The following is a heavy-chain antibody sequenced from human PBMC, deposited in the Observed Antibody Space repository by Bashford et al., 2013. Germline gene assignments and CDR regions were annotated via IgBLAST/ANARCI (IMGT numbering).Heavy chain of an antibody. CDR3: ARRNWGSSGP. CDR2: INPSGGST. D-gene: IGHD3-16*01. J-gene: IGHJ5*02. CDR1: GYTFTSYY. V-gene: IGHV1-46*01. Sequence: ASVKVSCKASGYTFTSYYMHWVRQAPGQGLEWMGIINPSGGSTSYAQKFQGRVTMTRDTSISTVYMELSRLTSDDTAVYYCARRNWGSSGPWGQGTLVTVSS.